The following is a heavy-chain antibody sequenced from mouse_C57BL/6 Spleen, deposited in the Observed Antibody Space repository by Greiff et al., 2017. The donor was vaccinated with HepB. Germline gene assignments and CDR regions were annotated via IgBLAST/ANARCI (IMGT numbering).Heavy chain of an antibody. CDR3: SGYYDYDQAWFAY. CDR2: ISDGGSYT. CDR1: GFTFSSYA. Sequence: EVMLVESGGGLVKPGGSLKLSCAASGFTFSSYAMSWVRQTPEKRLEWVATISDGGSYTYYPDNVKGRFTISRDNAKNNLYLQMSYLKSEDTAMYYCSGYYDYDQAWFAYWGQGTLVTVSA. J-gene: IGHJ3*01. V-gene: IGHV5-4*03. D-gene: IGHD2-4*01.